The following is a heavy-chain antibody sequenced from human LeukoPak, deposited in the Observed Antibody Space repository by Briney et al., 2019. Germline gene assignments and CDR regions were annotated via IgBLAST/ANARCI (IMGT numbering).Heavy chain of an antibody. CDR1: GGSFSGYY. V-gene: IGHV4-34*01. Sequence: PSETLSLTCAVYGGSFSGYYRSWIRQPPGKGLEWIGEINHSGSTNYNPSLKSRVTISVDTSKNQFSLKLSSVTAADTAVYYCARGSPAKPSGGSCYDYWGQGTLVTVSS. J-gene: IGHJ4*02. CDR3: ARGSPAKPSGGSCYDY. D-gene: IGHD2-15*01. CDR2: INHSGST.